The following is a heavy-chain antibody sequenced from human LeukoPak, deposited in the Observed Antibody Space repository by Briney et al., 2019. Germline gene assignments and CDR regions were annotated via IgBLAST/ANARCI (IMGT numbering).Heavy chain of an antibody. CDR1: GGTFSSYA. CDR3: AREVITFGGVIVRTYYFDY. CDR2: IIPIFGTA. D-gene: IGHD3-16*02. J-gene: IGHJ4*02. V-gene: IGHV1-69*13. Sequence: ASGKGSCKASGGTFSSYAISWVRQAPGQGLGWMGGIIPIFGTANYAQKFQGRVTITADESTSTAYMELSSLRSEDTAVYYCAREVITFGGVIVRTYYFDYWGQGTLVTVSS.